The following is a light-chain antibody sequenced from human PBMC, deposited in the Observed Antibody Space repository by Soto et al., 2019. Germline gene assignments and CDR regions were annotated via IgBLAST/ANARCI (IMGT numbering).Light chain of an antibody. CDR1: SSDVGGYDY. CDR3: SSYAGSNNVI. CDR2: EVS. Sequence: QSALTQPPSASGSPGHSVTISCTGTSSDVGGYDYVSWYQQQSGKAPKLIIYEVSRRPSGVPDRFSGSKSGDTASLTVSGLQAEDEADYYCSSYAGSNNVIFGAGTQLTVL. V-gene: IGLV2-8*01. J-gene: IGLJ7*01.